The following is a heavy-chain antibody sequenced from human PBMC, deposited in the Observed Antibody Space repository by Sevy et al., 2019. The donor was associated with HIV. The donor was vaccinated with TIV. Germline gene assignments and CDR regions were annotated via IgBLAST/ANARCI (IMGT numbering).Heavy chain of an antibody. CDR1: GDSVSSNSAA. CDR3: AREGVLVTAHYYHYYYMDV. J-gene: IGHJ6*03. D-gene: IGHD2-21*02. V-gene: IGHV6-1*01. Sequence: SQTLSLTCAISGDSVSSNSAAWNWIRQSPSRGLEWLGRTYYRSKWYNDYAVSVKSRITINPDTSKNQFSLQLNCVTPWATAVYYCAREGVLVTAHYYHYYYMDVWGKGTTVTVSS. CDR2: TYYRSKWYN.